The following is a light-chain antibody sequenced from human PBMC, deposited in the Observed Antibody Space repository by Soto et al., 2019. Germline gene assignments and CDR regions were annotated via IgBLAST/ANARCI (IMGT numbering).Light chain of an antibody. Sequence: IVLTQSPATLSLSPGERATLSCRAAQSVSNYLGWYQQKSGQAPRLLISDVSKRVTGIPARFSGSGSGTDFTLTISSLEPEDVAVYYCQHRVNGPTFGGGTKVEI. CDR1: QSVSNY. J-gene: IGKJ4*01. CDR2: DVS. V-gene: IGKV3-11*01. CDR3: QHRVNGPT.